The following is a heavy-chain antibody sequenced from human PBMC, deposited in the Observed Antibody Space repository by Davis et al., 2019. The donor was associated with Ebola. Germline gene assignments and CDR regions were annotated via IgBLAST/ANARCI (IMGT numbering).Heavy chain of an antibody. V-gene: IGHV3-7*03. J-gene: IGHJ4*02. CDR2: IKEDGSEK. Sequence: GESLKTSCAASGFTFSKGWMSWVRQAPGKGLEWVANIKEDGSEKHYMDSVKGRFTMSRDNAKNSLYLQMNSLRAEDTAVYYCGRAPYSSTWYALEYWGLGTLVTVSS. D-gene: IGHD6-13*01. CDR3: GRAPYSSTWYALEY. CDR1: GFTFSKGW.